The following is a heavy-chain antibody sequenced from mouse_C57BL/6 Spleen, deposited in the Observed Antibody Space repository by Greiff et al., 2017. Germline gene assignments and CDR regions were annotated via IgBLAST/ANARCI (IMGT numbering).Heavy chain of an antibody. Sequence: VQLQQSGAELVQPGASVKISCKASGFAFSSSWMNWVKQRPGKGLEWIGQIYPGDGDTNYNGKFKGKATLTADKSSSTAYMQLSSLTSEDSAVYFCASSGGFRAFAYWGQGTLVTVSA. CDR1: GFAFSSSW. J-gene: IGHJ3*01. CDR2: IYPGDGDT. CDR3: ASSGGFRAFAY. V-gene: IGHV1-80*01. D-gene: IGHD3-1*01.